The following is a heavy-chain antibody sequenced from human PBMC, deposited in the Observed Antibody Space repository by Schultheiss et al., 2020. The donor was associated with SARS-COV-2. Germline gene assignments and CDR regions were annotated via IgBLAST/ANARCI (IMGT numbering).Heavy chain of an antibody. J-gene: IGHJ4*02. CDR1: GGSVSSGSYY. CDR2: IYYSGST. V-gene: IGHV4-39*01. D-gene: IGHD4-17*01. Sequence: SQTLSLTCTVSGGSVSSGSYYWSWIRQPPGKGLEWIGSIYYSGSTYYNPSLKSRVTISVDTSKNQFSLKLSSVTAADTAVYYCARNPDYGDFDYWGQGTLVTVSS. CDR3: ARNPDYGDFDY.